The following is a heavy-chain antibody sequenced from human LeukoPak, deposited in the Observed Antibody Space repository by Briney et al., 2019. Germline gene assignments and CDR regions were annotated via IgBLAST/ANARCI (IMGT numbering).Heavy chain of an antibody. V-gene: IGHV3-30*18. CDR3: AKDLRLSSWSTLYYYYGMDV. J-gene: IGHJ6*02. D-gene: IGHD6-13*01. CDR2: ISYDGSNK. Sequence: PGGSLRLSCAASGFTFSSYGMHWVRRAPGKGLEWMAVISYDGSNKYYADSVKGRSTISRDNSKNTLYLQMNSLRAEDTAVYYCAKDLRLSSWSTLYYYYGMDVWGQGTTVTVSS. CDR1: GFTFSSYG.